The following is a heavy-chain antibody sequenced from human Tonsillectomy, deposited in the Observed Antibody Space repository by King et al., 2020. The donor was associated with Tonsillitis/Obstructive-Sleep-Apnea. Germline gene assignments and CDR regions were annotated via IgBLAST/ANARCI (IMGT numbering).Heavy chain of an antibody. V-gene: IGHV4-34*01. D-gene: IGHD3-10*01. CDR3: AKGGSSGGSGSYSSGPWFDP. Sequence: VQLQQWGAGLLKPSETLSLTCAVYGGSFSGYYWSWIRQPPGKGLEWIGEINHSGSTNYNPSLKSRVTISVDTSKNQFSLKLSSVTAADTAVYYCAKGGSSGGSGSYSSGPWFDPWGQGTLVTVSS. CDR1: GGSFSGYY. J-gene: IGHJ5*02. CDR2: INHSGST.